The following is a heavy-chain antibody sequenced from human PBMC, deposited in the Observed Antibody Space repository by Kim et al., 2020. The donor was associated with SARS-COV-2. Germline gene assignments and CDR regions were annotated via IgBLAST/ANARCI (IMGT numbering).Heavy chain of an antibody. CDR3: ARETPEMATAHFDY. Sequence: APKSNGRVTMTRETSTSTVYMELSSLRSEDTAVYYCARETPEMATAHFDYWGQGTLVTVSS. J-gene: IGHJ4*02. V-gene: IGHV1-46*01. D-gene: IGHD5-12*01.